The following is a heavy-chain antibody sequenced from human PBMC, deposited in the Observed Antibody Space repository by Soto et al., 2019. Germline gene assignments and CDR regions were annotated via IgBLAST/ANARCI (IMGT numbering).Heavy chain of an antibody. CDR3: ARLQFYDFWRGSDLTDY. CDR1: GGSVSSGSYY. Sequence: NPSETLSLTCTVSGGSVSSGSYYWTWIRQPPGKGLEWIGYIYYTGSASYNPSLNSRVTISVDKSKNQFSLRLSSVTAADTAVYYCARLQFYDFWRGSDLTDYWGQGTLVTVSS. J-gene: IGHJ4*02. CDR2: IYYTGSA. V-gene: IGHV4-61*01. D-gene: IGHD3-3*01.